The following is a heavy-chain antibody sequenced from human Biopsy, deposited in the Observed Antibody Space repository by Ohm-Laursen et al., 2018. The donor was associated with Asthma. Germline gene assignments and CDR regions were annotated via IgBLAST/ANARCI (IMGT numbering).Heavy chain of an antibody. Sequence: TLSLTCIVSRGYVRTYDYRWAWIRQPPGKGLEWLGSAFHSGTPVYTPSVPRRLSISVDTTRNQFSMTLSSVTAADTAVYFCARVAVYGDIFFAIDVWGQGTTVSVS. CDR1: RGYVRTYDYR. D-gene: IGHD5-24*01. CDR3: ARVAVYGDIFFAIDV. CDR2: AFHSGTP. J-gene: IGHJ6*02. V-gene: IGHV4-30-4*01.